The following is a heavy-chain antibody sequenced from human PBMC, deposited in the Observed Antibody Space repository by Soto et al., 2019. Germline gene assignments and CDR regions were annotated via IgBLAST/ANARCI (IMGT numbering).Heavy chain of an antibody. CDR1: GYTFTGYY. V-gene: IGHV1-2*02. Sequence: GASVKVSCKASGYTFTGYYMHWVRQAPRQGLEWMGWINPNSGGTNYAQKFQGRVTMTRDTSISTAYMELSRLRSDDTAVYYCARVRYCSSTSCYPGYYYYGMDVWGQGTTVTVS. D-gene: IGHD2-2*01. J-gene: IGHJ6*02. CDR3: ARVRYCSSTSCYPGYYYYGMDV. CDR2: INPNSGGT.